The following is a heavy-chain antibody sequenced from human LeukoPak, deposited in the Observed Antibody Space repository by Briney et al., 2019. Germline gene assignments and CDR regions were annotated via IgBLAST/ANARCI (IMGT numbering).Heavy chain of an antibody. J-gene: IGHJ4*02. Sequence: GGSLRLSCAVSGFTVSRYYMSWVRQAPGKGLEWVSIIYSGDNTYYADSVRGRFTISRDNSKNTLYLQMNSLRVEDTAVYYCARDRGSGYDPGYFDYWGQGTLVTVSS. CDR2: IYSGDNT. D-gene: IGHD5-12*01. CDR3: ARDRGSGYDPGYFDY. CDR1: GFTVSRYY. V-gene: IGHV3-66*01.